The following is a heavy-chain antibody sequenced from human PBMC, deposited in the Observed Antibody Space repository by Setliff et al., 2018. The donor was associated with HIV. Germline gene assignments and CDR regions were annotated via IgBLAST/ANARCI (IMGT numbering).Heavy chain of an antibody. CDR1: GYTFTDYY. J-gene: IGHJ1*01. CDR3: ARDHGMWDYGGNFLLREYFHH. D-gene: IGHD4-17*01. Sequence: ASVKVSCKASGYTFTDYYMHWVRQAPGQGLGWMGWIKPNSGGTNYAQKFQGRVTMTRDTSISTAYMDLSRLRSDDTAVYYCARDHGMWDYGGNFLLREYFHHWGQGTLVTVSS. CDR2: IKPNSGGT. V-gene: IGHV1-2*02.